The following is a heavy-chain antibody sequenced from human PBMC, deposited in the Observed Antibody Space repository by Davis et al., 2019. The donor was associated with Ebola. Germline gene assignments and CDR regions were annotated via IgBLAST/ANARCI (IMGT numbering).Heavy chain of an antibody. CDR3: ARWGLRGNYDSWSGSDYYFDY. J-gene: IGHJ4*02. CDR2: YGTSADT. CDR1: GFLFSTYV. D-gene: IGHD3-3*01. Sequence: GGSLRLSCSASGFLFSTYVMSWVRQAPGKGLEWVSTYGTSADTYYADSVKGRFTMSRDNAKNSLYLQLDSLRDEDTAVYYCARWGLRGNYDSWSGSDYYFDYWGQGILVTVSS. V-gene: IGHV3-69-1*01.